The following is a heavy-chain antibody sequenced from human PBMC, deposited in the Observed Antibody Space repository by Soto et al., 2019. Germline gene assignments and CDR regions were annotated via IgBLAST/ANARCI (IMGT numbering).Heavy chain of an antibody. Sequence: QVQLVQSGAEVKKPGSSVKVSCKASGGTFSSYAISWVRQAPGQGLEWMGGIIPIFGTANYAQKFQGRVTMTADESTSTAYMELSSLRSEDTAVYYCARGRVAARNYYYYGMDVWGQGTTVTVSS. J-gene: IGHJ6*02. CDR1: GGTFSSYA. CDR3: ARGRVAARNYYYYGMDV. V-gene: IGHV1-69*01. D-gene: IGHD6-6*01. CDR2: IIPIFGTA.